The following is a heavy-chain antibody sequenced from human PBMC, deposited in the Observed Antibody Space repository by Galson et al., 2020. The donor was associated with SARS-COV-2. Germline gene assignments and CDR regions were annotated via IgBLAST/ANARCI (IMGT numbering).Heavy chain of an antibody. CDR1: GYTFTSYA. CDR2: MNPNSGNT. Sequence: ASVKVSCKASGYTFTSYAINWVRQATGQGLEWMGWMNPNSGNTGYAQKFQGRVTMTRNTSISTAYMELSSLRSEDTAVYYCATGNFLLYYYYGMDVWGQGTTVTVS. V-gene: IGHV1-8*01. CDR3: ATGNFLLYYYYGMDV. D-gene: IGHD1-7*01. J-gene: IGHJ6*02.